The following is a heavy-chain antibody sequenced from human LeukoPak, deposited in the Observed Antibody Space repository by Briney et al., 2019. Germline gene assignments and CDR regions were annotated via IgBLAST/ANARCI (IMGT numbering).Heavy chain of an antibody. CDR2: IKEDGSEK. V-gene: IGHV3-7*01. CDR3: ARGGSESDY. CDR1: GFTFSNYW. J-gene: IGHJ4*02. Sequence: PGGSLRLSCAASGFTFSNYWMTWVRQAPGKGLEWVANIKEDGSEKNYVDSAKGRFTISRDNAKNSLYLQMNSLRAEDTAVYYCARGGSESDYWGQGTLVTVSS.